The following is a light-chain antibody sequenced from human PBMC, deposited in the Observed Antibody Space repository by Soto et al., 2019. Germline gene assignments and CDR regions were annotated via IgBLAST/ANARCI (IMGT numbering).Light chain of an antibody. J-gene: IGKJ2*01. CDR3: HQYWTTPYT. V-gene: IGKV4-1*01. Sequence: DIVMTQSPDSLAVSLGERATINCKSSQSVLYSSNNKNYLAWYQQKSGQPPKLLIYWASTRESGVPDRFSGGGSGTDFTLTISGLQAEDVAVYYCHQYWTTPYTIGQGTKVELK. CDR2: WAS. CDR1: QSVLYSSNNKNY.